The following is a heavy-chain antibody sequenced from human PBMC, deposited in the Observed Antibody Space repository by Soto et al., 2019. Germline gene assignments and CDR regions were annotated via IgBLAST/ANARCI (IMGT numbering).Heavy chain of an antibody. Sequence: ASVKVSCKASGYTFTSYAMHWVRQAPGQRLEWMGWINAGNGNTKYSQKFQGRVTITRDTSASTAYMELSSLGSEDTAVYYCARDSSYSSGWYNYWGQGTLVTVSS. V-gene: IGHV1-3*01. CDR1: GYTFTSYA. D-gene: IGHD6-19*01. CDR3: ARDSSYSSGWYNY. J-gene: IGHJ4*02. CDR2: INAGNGNT.